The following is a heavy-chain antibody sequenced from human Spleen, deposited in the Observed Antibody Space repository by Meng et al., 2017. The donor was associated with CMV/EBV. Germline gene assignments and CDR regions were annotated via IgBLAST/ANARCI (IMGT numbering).Heavy chain of an antibody. CDR1: GNTFTSYY. Sequence: ASVKVSCKASGNTFTSYYMHWVRQAPGQGLEWMGIINPSGVSTTYAQKFQGRVTMTRDTSTSTVYMELRSLRSEDTAVYYCARGGGGSILLAGNYPPKYWGQGTLVTVSS. CDR2: INPSGVST. CDR3: ARGGGGSILLAGNYPPKY. D-gene: IGHD6-19*01. J-gene: IGHJ4*02. V-gene: IGHV1-46*01.